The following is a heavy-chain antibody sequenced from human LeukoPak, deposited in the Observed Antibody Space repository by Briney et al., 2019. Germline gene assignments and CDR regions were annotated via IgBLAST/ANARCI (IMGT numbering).Heavy chain of an antibody. CDR3: ARHGAPISRDRYTFDI. CDR2: IYNTGST. J-gene: IGHJ3*02. V-gene: IGHV4-59*08. Sequence: SETLSLTCTISGGSISSYFWSWIRQPPGKGLEWIGHIYNTGSTKYNPSLKRRVTVSRDTSKNQFSLKLNSVIAADTAVYYCARHGAPISRDRYTFDIWGRGTMVIVSS. CDR1: GGSISSYF. D-gene: IGHD3-10*01.